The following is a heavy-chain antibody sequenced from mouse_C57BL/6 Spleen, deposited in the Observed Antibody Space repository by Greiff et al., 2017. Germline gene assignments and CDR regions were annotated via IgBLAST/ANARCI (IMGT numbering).Heavy chain of an antibody. J-gene: IGHJ1*03. Sequence: VHLVESGPELVKPGASVKISCKASGYAFSSSWMNWVKQRPGKGLEWIGRIYPGDGDTNYNGKFKGKATLTADKSSSTAYMQLSSLTSEDSAVYFCARSALLRYFDVWGTGTTVTVSS. D-gene: IGHD1-1*01. V-gene: IGHV1-82*01. CDR3: ARSALLRYFDV. CDR2: IYPGDGDT. CDR1: GYAFSSSW.